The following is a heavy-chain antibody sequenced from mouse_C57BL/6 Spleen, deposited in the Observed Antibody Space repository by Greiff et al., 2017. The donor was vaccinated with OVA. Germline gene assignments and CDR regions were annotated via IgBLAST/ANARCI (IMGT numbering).Heavy chain of an antibody. CDR2: IYPSDSET. CDR1: GYTFTSYW. Sequence: QVQLQQPGAELVRPGSSVKLSCKASGYTFTSYWMAWVKQRPGQGLEWIGNIYPSDSETHYNQKFKDKATLTVDKSSSTAYMQLSSLTSEDSAVYYCARDYYGSNYFDYWGQGTTLTVSS. V-gene: IGHV1-61*01. J-gene: IGHJ2*01. D-gene: IGHD1-1*01. CDR3: ARDYYGSNYFDY.